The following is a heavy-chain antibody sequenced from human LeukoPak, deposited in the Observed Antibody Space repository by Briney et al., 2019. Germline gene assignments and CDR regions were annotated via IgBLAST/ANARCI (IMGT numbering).Heavy chain of an antibody. D-gene: IGHD3-10*01. CDR1: GFTFSSYG. J-gene: IGHJ1*01. CDR2: ISYDGSNK. CDR3: AKDPLWFGELPSAEYFQH. V-gene: IGHV3-30*18. Sequence: GGSLRLSCAASGFTFSSYGMHWVRQAPGKGLEWVAVISYDGSNKYYADSVKGRFTISRDNSKNTLYLQMNSLRAEDTAVYYCAKDPLWFGELPSAEYFQHWGQGTLVTVSS.